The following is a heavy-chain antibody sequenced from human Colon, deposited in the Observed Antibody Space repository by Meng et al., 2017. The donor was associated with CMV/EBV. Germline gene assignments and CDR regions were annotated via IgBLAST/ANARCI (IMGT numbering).Heavy chain of an antibody. CDR3: ATPQQLAPYGMDV. Sequence: GSLRLSCTVSGGSISSYYWSWIRQPPGKGLEWIGYIYYSGSTNYNPSLKSRVTISVDTSKNQFSLKLSSVTAADTAVYYCATPQQLAPYGMDVWGQGTTVTVSS. J-gene: IGHJ6*02. CDR1: GGSISSYY. CDR2: IYYSGST. V-gene: IGHV4-59*12. D-gene: IGHD6-13*01.